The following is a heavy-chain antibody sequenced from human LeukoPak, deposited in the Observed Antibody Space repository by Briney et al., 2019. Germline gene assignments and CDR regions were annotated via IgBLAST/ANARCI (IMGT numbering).Heavy chain of an antibody. Sequence: SETLSLTCAVYGGSFSGYYWSWIRQPPGKGLEWIGEINNSGSTNYNPSLKSRVTISVDTSKNQFSLKLSSVTAADTAVYYCARRGVVVITRLSWFDPWGQGTLVTVSS. V-gene: IGHV4-34*01. J-gene: IGHJ5*02. CDR3: ARRGVVVITRLSWFDP. CDR1: GGSFSGYY. D-gene: IGHD3-22*01. CDR2: INNSGST.